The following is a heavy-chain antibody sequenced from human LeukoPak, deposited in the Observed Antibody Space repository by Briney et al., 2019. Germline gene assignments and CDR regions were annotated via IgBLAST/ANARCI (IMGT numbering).Heavy chain of an antibody. CDR3: ATLIRGIYTTSPHASFDY. J-gene: IGHJ4*02. Sequence: GESLKISCKTSGYSFSNYWIVWVRQMPGKGLEWMGIIYPGDSDTKYSPSFQGQVTFSADTSINTAYLQWTSLKASDTAMYYCATLIRGIYTTSPHASFDYWGQGTLVTVSS. V-gene: IGHV5-51*01. D-gene: IGHD2-2*02. CDR1: GYSFSNYW. CDR2: IYPGDSDT.